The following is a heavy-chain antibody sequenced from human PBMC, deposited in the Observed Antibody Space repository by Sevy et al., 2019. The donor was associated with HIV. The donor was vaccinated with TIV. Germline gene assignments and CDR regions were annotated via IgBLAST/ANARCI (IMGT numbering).Heavy chain of an antibody. J-gene: IGHJ4*02. CDR2: ISSSSSYI. CDR3: QNHGKGDLTISGKKAKTSRYVKMNGLRAGDTAVYYCAYIGAYCGGDCPSLFDY. CDR1: GFTFSSYS. Sequence: GGSLRLSCAASGFTFSSYSMNWVRQAPGKGLEWVSSISSSSSYIYYADSVKGRFTISRDNAKNSLYLQMNSLRAEDENNINKQNHGKGDLTISGKKAKTSRYVKMNGLRAGDTAVYYCAYIGAYCGGDCPSLFDYWGQGTLVTVSS. V-gene: IGHV3-21*01. D-gene: IGHD3-10*01.